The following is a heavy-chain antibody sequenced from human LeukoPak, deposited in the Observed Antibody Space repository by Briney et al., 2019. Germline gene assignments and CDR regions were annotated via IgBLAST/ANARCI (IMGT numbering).Heavy chain of an antibody. J-gene: IGHJ4*02. Sequence: SETLSLTCTVSGGSISGGSYYWSWIRQPAGKGLEWIGRIYTSRSTNYNPSLKSRVTISADTSKNQFSLKLSSVTAADTAVYYCARVRKWQLDYWGQGTLVTVSS. CDR2: IYTSRST. CDR3: ARVRKWQLDY. V-gene: IGHV4-61*02. D-gene: IGHD5-12*01. CDR1: GGSISGGSYY.